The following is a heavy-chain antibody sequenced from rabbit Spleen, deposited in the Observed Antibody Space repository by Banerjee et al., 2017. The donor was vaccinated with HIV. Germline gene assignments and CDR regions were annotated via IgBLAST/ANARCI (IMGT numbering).Heavy chain of an antibody. CDR1: GFSFSSGYY. V-gene: IGHV1S45*01. Sequence: QEQLVESGGGLVRPGASLTLTCKASGFSFSSGYYISWVRQAPGKGLEWIGCIGTGSGSTYYASWAKGRFTISKTSSTTVTLQMTRLTAADTATYFCASGYSDVYFTLWGPGTLVTVS. J-gene: IGHJ4*01. CDR3: ASGYSDVYFTL. D-gene: IGHD1-1*01. CDR2: IGTGSGST.